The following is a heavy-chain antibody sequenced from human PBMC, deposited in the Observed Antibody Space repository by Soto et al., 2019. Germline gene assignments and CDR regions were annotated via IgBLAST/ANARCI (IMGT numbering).Heavy chain of an antibody. CDR1: GYSFTTYG. Sequence: QVQLVQSGGEVKKPGASVKVSCKTSGYSFTTYGISWVRQAPGQGLEWIGWISTHNGDTEFAQNFQGRVTMTTDTTTTTAYMELRSVRSDDTAVYYCAREGSRPYYYYGMDVWGPGTTVTVSS. CDR2: ISTHNGDT. J-gene: IGHJ6*02. D-gene: IGHD2-15*01. V-gene: IGHV1-18*01. CDR3: AREGSRPYYYYGMDV.